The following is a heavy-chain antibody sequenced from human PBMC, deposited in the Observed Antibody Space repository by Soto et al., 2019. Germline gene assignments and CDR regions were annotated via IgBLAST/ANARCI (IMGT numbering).Heavy chain of an antibody. CDR1: GYTFTSYD. V-gene: IGHV1-8*01. J-gene: IGHJ6*02. CDR2: MNPNSGNT. Sequence: ASVKVSCKASGYTFTSYDINWVRQATGQGLEWMGWMNPNSGNTGYAQKFQGRVTMTRNTSISTAYMELSSLRSEDTAVYYCARGVFVSGWYLHHYYGMDVSDQAPTLTV. CDR3: ARGVFVSGWYLHHYYGMDV. D-gene: IGHD6-19*01.